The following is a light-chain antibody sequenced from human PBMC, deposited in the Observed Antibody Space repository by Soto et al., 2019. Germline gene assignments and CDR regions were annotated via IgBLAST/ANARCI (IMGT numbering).Light chain of an antibody. J-gene: IGLJ2*01. Sequence: QSALTQPASVSGSPGQSITISCTGTSRDIGAYNYVSWYQQYPGKAPKLMIYDVTSRPSGVSDRFSGSKSGNTASLTISGLQAEDEADYYCASYTSSSTLLFGGGTQLTVL. V-gene: IGLV2-14*01. CDR3: ASYTSSSTLL. CDR1: SRDIGAYNY. CDR2: DVT.